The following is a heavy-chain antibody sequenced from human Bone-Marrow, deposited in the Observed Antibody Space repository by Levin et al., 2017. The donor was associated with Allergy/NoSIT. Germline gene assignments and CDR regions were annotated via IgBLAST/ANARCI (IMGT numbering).Heavy chain of an antibody. D-gene: IGHD3-16*01. CDR1: GFNLSSYD. V-gene: IGHV3-48*03. CDR2: ISTSGSLI. Sequence: GGSLRLSCAASGFNLSSYDMNWVRQAPGKGLEWVSYISTSGSLIFYADSVKGRFTISRDNAKNSVYLQKNSLRADDTAVYYCARDVEDGDYVSYYGMDVWGQGTTVTVSS. J-gene: IGHJ6*02. CDR3: ARDVEDGDYVSYYGMDV.